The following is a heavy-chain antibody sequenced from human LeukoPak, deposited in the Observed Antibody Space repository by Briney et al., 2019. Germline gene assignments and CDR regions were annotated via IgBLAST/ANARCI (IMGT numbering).Heavy chain of an antibody. CDR1: GFTFSSYG. Sequence: GGSLRLSCAASGFTFSSYGMHWVRQAPGKGLEWVAFIRYDGSNKYYADSVKGRFTISRDNPKNTLYLQMNSLRAEDTAVYYCAKLGAVWDRVPNWFDPWGQGTLVTVSS. V-gene: IGHV3-30*02. CDR3: AKLGAVWDRVPNWFDP. D-gene: IGHD3-16*01. CDR2: IRYDGSNK. J-gene: IGHJ5*02.